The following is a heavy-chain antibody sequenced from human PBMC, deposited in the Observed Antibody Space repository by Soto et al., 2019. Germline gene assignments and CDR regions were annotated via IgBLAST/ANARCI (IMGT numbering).Heavy chain of an antibody. D-gene: IGHD6-19*01. Sequence: GGSLRLSCSASGFTFSDSAMHWVRQASGKGLEWVGRIRSKPNSYATAYAASVKGRFTISRDDSKNTAYLQMNSLKTEDTAVYYCTRRYPGMAVAGLPDAFDFWGQGTMVTVSS. V-gene: IGHV3-73*01. CDR2: IRSKPNSYAT. CDR3: TRRYPGMAVAGLPDAFDF. J-gene: IGHJ3*01. CDR1: GFTFSDSA.